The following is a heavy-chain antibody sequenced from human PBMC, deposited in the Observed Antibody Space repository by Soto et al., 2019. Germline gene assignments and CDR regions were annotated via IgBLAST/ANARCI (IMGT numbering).Heavy chain of an antibody. Sequence: GGSLRLSCTPSGFIFSDYSMNWVRQAPGKGLEWISYITTTSSTMYYADSVKGRFTISRDNAKNSLYLQMNSLRDEDTAVYYCARDSSGRQYYGMDVWGQGTRVTVSS. D-gene: IGHD3-22*01. J-gene: IGHJ6*02. V-gene: IGHV3-48*02. CDR3: ARDSSGRQYYGMDV. CDR1: GFIFSDYS. CDR2: ITTTSSTM.